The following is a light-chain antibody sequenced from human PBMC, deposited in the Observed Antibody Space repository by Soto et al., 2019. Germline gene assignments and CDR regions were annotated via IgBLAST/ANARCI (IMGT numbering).Light chain of an antibody. J-gene: IGKJ4*01. CDR2: DAS. CDR1: QSVFNH. Sequence: DVQMTQSPSSLSASVGDSVTITCRASQSVFNHLSWFQQRPGKGPKLLIYDASSLHAGVPSRFSGSGYGTDFTLTISTVQHEDSAIYYCHQSSSTPLTFGGGTRVELK. CDR3: HQSSSTPLT. V-gene: IGKV1-39*01.